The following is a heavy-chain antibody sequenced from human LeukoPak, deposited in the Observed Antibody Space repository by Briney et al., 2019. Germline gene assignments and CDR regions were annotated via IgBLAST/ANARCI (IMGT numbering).Heavy chain of an antibody. CDR2: IYISGST. CDR1: GGSISSSSYY. D-gene: IGHD1-26*01. Sequence: PSETLSLTCTVSGGSISSSSYYWGWIRQPAGKGLEWIGRIYISGSTNYNPSLKSRVTMSVDTSKNQFSLKLSSVTAADTAVYYCAREISGSYWGGDAFDIWGQGTMVTVSS. J-gene: IGHJ3*02. CDR3: AREISGSYWGGDAFDI. V-gene: IGHV4-61*02.